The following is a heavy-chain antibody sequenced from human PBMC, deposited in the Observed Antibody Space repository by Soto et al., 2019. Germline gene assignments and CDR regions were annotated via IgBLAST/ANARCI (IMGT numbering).Heavy chain of an antibody. CDR2: ISSSSSTI. J-gene: IGHJ6*02. D-gene: IGHD3-3*01. V-gene: IGHV3-48*02. Sequence: LRLSCAASGFTFSSYSMNWVRQAPGKGLEWVSYISSSSSTIYYADSVKGRLTISRDNAKNSLYLQMNSLRDEDTAVYYCARDSRVVIMEYPYYYGMDVWGQGTTVTVSS. CDR3: ARDSRVVIMEYPYYYGMDV. CDR1: GFTFSSYS.